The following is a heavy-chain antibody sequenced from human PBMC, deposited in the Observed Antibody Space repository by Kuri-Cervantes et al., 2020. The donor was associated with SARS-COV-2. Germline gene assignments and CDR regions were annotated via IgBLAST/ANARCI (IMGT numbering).Heavy chain of an antibody. CDR3: ASGRYYDFWSGYYPFDY. CDR2: IIPIFGTA. CDR1: GYTFTSYD. V-gene: IGHV1-69*05. D-gene: IGHD3-3*01. J-gene: IGHJ4*02. Sequence: SVKVSCKASGYTFTSYDISWVRQAPGQGLEWMGGIIPIFGTANYAQKFQGRVTITTDESTSTAYMELSSLRSEDTAVYYCASGRYYDFWSGYYPFDYWGQGTLVTVSS.